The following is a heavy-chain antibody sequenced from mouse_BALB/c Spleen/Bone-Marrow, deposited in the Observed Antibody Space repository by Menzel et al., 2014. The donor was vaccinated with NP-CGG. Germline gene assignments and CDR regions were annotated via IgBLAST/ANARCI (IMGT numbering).Heavy chain of an antibody. V-gene: IGHV1-80*01. CDR1: GYAFSSYW. J-gene: IGHJ3*01. CDR2: IYPGDGDT. D-gene: IGHD2-12*01. CDR3: ARDDGFAY. Sequence: VKVVESGAELVRPGSSVKISCKASGYAFSSYWMNWVKQRPGQGLEWIGQIYPGDGDTNYNGKFKGKATLTADKSSSTAYMQLSSLTSGDSAVYFCARDDGFAYWGQGTLVTVSA.